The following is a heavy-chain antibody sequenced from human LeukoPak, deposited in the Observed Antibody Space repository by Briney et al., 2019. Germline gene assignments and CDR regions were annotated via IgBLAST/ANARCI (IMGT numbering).Heavy chain of an antibody. CDR1: GYTFTIYY. CDR3: ARDLGPYYDSSGYFFPHY. V-gene: IGHV1-46*01. Sequence: ASVKVSCKASGYTFTIYYMHWVRQAPGQGLEWMGIINPSGGSTSYAQKCQGRVTMTKDTSTSTVYMELSSLRSEDTAMYYCARDLGPYYDSSGYFFPHYWGQGTLVTVSS. J-gene: IGHJ4*02. D-gene: IGHD3-22*01. CDR2: INPSGGST.